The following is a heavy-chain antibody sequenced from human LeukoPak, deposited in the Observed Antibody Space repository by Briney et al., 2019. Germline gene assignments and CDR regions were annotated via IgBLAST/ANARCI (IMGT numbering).Heavy chain of an antibody. J-gene: IGHJ4*02. V-gene: IGHV4-61*02. Sequence: SQTLSLTCNVSGGSIRSGSYYWSWIRQPAGKGLEWIGRIETSGSINYNPSLKSRVTISVDTSKNQFSLNLSSVTAADTPVYYCARASRDSSGYYYGFDSWGQGTLVTVSS. CDR2: IETSGSI. CDR3: ARASRDSSGYYYGFDS. D-gene: IGHD3-22*01. CDR1: GGSIRSGSYY.